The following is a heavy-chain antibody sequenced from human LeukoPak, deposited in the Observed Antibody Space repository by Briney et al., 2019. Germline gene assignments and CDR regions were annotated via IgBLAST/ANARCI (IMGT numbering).Heavy chain of an antibody. V-gene: IGHV3-23*01. CDR3: AKDPYSSSGYYFDY. J-gene: IGHJ4*02. Sequence: GGSLRLSCAASGFTFSSYAMSWVRQAPGKGLEWVSAISGSGGSTYYADSVKGRFTISRDNSKDTLYLQMNSLRAEDTAVYYCAKDPYSSSGYYFDYWGQGTLVTVSS. D-gene: IGHD6-6*01. CDR1: GFTFSSYA. CDR2: ISGSGGST.